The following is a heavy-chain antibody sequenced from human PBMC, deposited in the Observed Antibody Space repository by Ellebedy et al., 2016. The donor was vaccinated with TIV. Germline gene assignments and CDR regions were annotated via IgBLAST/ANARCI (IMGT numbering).Heavy chain of an antibody. V-gene: IGHV4-4*07. CDR1: GGSIDHYY. J-gene: IGHJ2*01. CDR3: ARLRQSRDRSHWYFDL. Sequence: SETLSLXXTVSGGSIDHYYWTWIRQPAGKGLEWIGHIYATGKTKYNPSLQSRVTMSVDASKNQLSMSLSSVTAADTAVYFCARLRQSRDRSHWYFDLWGRGTLVTVSS. D-gene: IGHD1-14*01. CDR2: IYATGKT.